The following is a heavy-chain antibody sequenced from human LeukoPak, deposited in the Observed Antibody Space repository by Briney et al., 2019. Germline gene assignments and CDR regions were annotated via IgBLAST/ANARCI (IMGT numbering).Heavy chain of an antibody. Sequence: PGGSLRLSCVASGVTFSSYWMHWVRQAAGKGLVWVSRINSDGSNTNYADSVKGRFTISRDNAKNTLYLQMNSLRAEDTAVYDCHARLSSFDYWGQGTLVTVSS. J-gene: IGHJ4*02. CDR3: HARLSSFDY. CDR2: INSDGSNT. D-gene: IGHD4/OR15-4a*01. CDR1: GVTFSSYW. V-gene: IGHV3-74*01.